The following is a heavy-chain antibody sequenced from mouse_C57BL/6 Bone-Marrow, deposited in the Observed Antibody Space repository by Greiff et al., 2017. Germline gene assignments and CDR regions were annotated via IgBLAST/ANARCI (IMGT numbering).Heavy chain of an antibody. D-gene: IGHD1-1*01. J-gene: IGHJ1*03. CDR3: ARDDYGSLGPWYFDV. CDR1: GYTFTSYG. CDR2: IYPRSGNT. Sequence: QVQLQQSGAELARPGASVKLSCKASGYTFTSYGISWVKQRTGQGLEWIGEIYPRSGNTYYNEKFKGKATLTADKSSSTAYMALRSLTSEDSAVYFCARDDYGSLGPWYFDVWGTGTTVTVSS. V-gene: IGHV1-81*01.